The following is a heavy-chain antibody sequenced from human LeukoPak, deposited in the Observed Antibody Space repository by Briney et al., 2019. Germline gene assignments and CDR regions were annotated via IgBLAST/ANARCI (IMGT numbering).Heavy chain of an antibody. V-gene: IGHV1-2*02. J-gene: IGHJ4*02. CDR3: ARASVGGPLRFFDY. D-gene: IGHD3-3*01. Sequence: ASVKVSCKASGYTFTGYYIHWVRQAPGQGLEWMGWIHPNSGGTNFAQKFQGRVTMTRDSSISTAYMEVSSLRSDDTAVYYCARASVGGPLRFFDYWGQGTLVTVSS. CDR1: GYTFTGYY. CDR2: IHPNSGGT.